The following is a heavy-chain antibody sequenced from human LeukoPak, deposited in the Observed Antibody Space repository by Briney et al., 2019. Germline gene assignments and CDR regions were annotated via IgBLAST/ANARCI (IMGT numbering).Heavy chain of an antibody. CDR2: ISGSGGST. D-gene: IGHD2-2*01. CDR3: ANDIVVVPAAKTFDY. J-gene: IGHJ4*02. V-gene: IGHV3-23*01. Sequence: GGSLRLSCAASGLTFSSYAMSWVRQAPGKGLEWVSAISGSGGSTYYADSVKGRFTISRDNSKNTLYLQMNSLRAEDTAVYYCANDIVVVPAAKTFDYWGQGTLVTVSS. CDR1: GLTFSSYA.